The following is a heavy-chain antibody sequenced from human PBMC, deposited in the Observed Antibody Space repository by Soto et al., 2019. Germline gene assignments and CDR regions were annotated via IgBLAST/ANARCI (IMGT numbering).Heavy chain of an antibody. CDR2: IKSKTDGGTT. D-gene: IGHD6-19*01. CDR3: TPTPISGWYSYYGMDV. J-gene: IGHJ6*02. V-gene: IGHV3-15*01. Sequence: EVQLVESGGGLVKPGGSLRLSCAASGFTFSNAWMSWVRQAPGKGLEWVGRIKSKTDGGTTDYAAPVKGRFTISRDDSKNTLYLQMNNLKTEDTAVYYCTPTPISGWYSYYGMDVWGQGTTVTVSS. CDR1: GFTFSNAW.